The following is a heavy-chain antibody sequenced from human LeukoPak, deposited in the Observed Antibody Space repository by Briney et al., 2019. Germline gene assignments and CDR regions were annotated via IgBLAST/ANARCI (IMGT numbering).Heavy chain of an antibody. J-gene: IGHJ4*02. D-gene: IGHD1-1*01. Sequence: ASVEVSCKASGYTFTGYYMHWVRQAPGQGLEWMGRINPNSGGTNYAQKFQGRVAMTRDTSISTAYMELSRLRSDDTAVYYCARVGPYGTLDYWGQGTLVTVSS. CDR1: GYTFTGYY. CDR2: INPNSGGT. CDR3: ARVGPYGTLDY. V-gene: IGHV1-2*06.